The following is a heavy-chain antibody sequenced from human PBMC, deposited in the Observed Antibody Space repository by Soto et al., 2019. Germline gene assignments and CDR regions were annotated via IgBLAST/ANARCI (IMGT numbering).Heavy chain of an antibody. CDR2: IHPSGQPI. CDR1: GFTFSSSE. V-gene: IGHV3-48*03. Sequence: EVQLVESGGGLIQPGGSLRLSCAASGFTFSSSEMYWVRQAPGKGLEWVSYIHPSGQPIFYADSVKGRFTISRDNAKNSLYLKMSILRAEDSAVYYCARRASRWGQGTMVTVSS. D-gene: IGHD1-26*01. J-gene: IGHJ3*01. CDR3: ARRASR.